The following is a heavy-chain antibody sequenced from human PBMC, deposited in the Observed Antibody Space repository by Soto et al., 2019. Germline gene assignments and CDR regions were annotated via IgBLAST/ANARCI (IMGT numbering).Heavy chain of an antibody. CDR1: GYTFTSYG. CDR3: ARFRGTYYDFWSGPLYFDY. CDR2: ISAYNGNT. Sequence: ASVKDSCKASGYTFTSYGISWVRQAPGQGLEWMGWISAYNGNTNYAQKLQGRVTMTTDTSTSTAYMELRSLRSDDTAVYYCARFRGTYYDFWSGPLYFDYWGQGTLVTVSS. V-gene: IGHV1-18*01. J-gene: IGHJ4*02. D-gene: IGHD3-3*01.